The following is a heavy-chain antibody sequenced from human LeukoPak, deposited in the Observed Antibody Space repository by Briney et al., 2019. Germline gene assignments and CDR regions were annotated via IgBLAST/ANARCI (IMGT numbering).Heavy chain of an antibody. CDR2: IYYSGST. D-gene: IGHD2-21*01. V-gene: IGHV4-59*01. Sequence: PSETLSLTCTVSGGSISSYYWSWIRQPPGKGLEWIGYIYYSGSTNYNPSLKSRVTISVDTSKNQFSLKLSSVTAADTAAYYCARDIRYYYGMDGWGQGTTVTVSS. J-gene: IGHJ6*02. CDR1: GGSISSYY. CDR3: ARDIRYYYGMDG.